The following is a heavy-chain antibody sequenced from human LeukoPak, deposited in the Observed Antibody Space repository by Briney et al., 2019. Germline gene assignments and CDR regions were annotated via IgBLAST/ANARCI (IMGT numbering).Heavy chain of an antibody. J-gene: IGHJ4*02. D-gene: IGHD3-22*01. V-gene: IGHV3-33*01. CDR1: GFIFSSYG. Sequence: GRSLRLSCAASGFIFSSYGMHWVRQAPGKGLEWVAVIWYNGSKKYYADSAKGRFTISRDYSKNTLYLQMNSLRAEDTAVYYCARGESDNSGVFDYWGQGTLVTASS. CDR3: ARGESDNSGVFDY. CDR2: IWYNGSKK.